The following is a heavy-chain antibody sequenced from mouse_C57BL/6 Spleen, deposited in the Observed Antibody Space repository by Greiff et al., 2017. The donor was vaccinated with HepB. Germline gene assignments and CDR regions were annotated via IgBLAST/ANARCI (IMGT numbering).Heavy chain of an antibody. V-gene: IGHV1-76*01. CDR1: GYTFTDYY. CDR3: ARERANWGYFDV. D-gene: IGHD4-1*01. Sequence: QVQLQQSGAELVRPGASVKLSCKASGYTFTDYYINWVKQRPGQGLEWIARIYPGSGNTYYNEKFKGKATLTAEKSSSTAYMQLSSLTSEDSAVYFCARERANWGYFDVWGTGTTVTVSS. CDR2: IYPGSGNT. J-gene: IGHJ1*03.